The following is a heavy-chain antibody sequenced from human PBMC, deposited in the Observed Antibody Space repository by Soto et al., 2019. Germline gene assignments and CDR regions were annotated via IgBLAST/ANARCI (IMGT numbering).Heavy chain of an antibody. CDR2: ISGSGDST. CDR3: AKGPQGYNFWSGYHNWFDP. V-gene: IGHV3-23*01. D-gene: IGHD3-3*01. J-gene: IGHJ5*02. Sequence: EVQLLESGGGLVQPGGSLRLSCAASGFTFSGYAMSWVRQAPGKGLEWVSGISGSGDSTYYADSVKGRFTISRDNSKNTLYLQMNSLRAEDTAVYSCAKGPQGYNFWSGYHNWFDPWGQGTLVTVSS. CDR1: GFTFSGYA.